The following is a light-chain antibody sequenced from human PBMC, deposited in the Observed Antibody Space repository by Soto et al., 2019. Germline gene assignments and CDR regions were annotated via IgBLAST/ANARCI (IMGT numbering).Light chain of an antibody. CDR3: QQYNSYSRT. CDR2: KAS. J-gene: IGKJ1*01. CDR1: QSISSS. V-gene: IGKV1-5*03. Sequence: DIQMTQSPSTLSSSVGDRVTITCRASQSISSSLAWYQQKPGKAPKVLIYKASTLESGVPSRFSGSESGTEFTLTISGLQPDDFATYYCQQYNSYSRTFGQGTKVDIK.